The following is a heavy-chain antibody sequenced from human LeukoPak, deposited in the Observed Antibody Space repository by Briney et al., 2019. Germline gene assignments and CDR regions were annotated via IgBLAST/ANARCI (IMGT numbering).Heavy chain of an antibody. CDR1: GFMFRSFE. CDR3: ALLAVASDFDY. J-gene: IGHJ4*02. Sequence: PGGSLRLSCAASGFMFRSFEMYWVRQAPGKGLGWVAYISSGATTMYYADSVKGRFTISRDDAKNSLFLQMNSLRAEDTAVYYCALLAVASDFDYWGQGALVTVSS. CDR2: ISSGATTM. D-gene: IGHD6-19*01. V-gene: IGHV3-48*03.